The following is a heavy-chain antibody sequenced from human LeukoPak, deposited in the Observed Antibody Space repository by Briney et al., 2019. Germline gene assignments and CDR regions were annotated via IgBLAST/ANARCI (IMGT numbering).Heavy chain of an antibody. Sequence: GSLSLSCAASGFKFDDYGMSWVRQVPGKGLEWVSGINWNGGSRGYVDSVKGRFTISRDNAKNSVYLQMNSLRSEDTAFYHCARDRCSSTSCYNTPNWFDPWGQGTLVTVSS. J-gene: IGHJ5*02. V-gene: IGHV3-20*01. D-gene: IGHD2-2*02. CDR3: ARDRCSSTSCYNTPNWFDP. CDR1: GFKFDDYG. CDR2: INWNGGSR.